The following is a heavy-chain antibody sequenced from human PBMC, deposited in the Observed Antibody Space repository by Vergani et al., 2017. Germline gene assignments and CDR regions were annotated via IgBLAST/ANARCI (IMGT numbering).Heavy chain of an antibody. J-gene: IGHJ4*02. CDR1: RFTFSSYG. V-gene: IGHV3-33*01. CDR2: IWYDGSNK. Sequence: QVQLVESGGGVVQPGRSLRLSCAASRFTFSSYGMHWVRQAPGKGLEWVAVIWYDGSNKYYADSVKGRFTISRDNSKNTLYLQLNSLRAEDTAVYYCARDPTLATYFDYWGQGTLVTVSS. CDR3: ARDPTLATYFDY.